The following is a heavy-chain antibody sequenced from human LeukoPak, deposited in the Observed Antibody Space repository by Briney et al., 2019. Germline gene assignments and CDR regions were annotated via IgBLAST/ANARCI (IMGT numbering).Heavy chain of an antibody. Sequence: GGSLRLSCAASGFTFSDFAMSWVRQAPGKGLEWVSTISDGGSITYYADSVKGRFTISRDNSKNTLFLQMNSLRAEDTAVYYCARDLPGYSYRGRDAFDIWGQGTMVTVSS. CDR1: GFTFSDFA. J-gene: IGHJ3*02. CDR2: ISDGGSIT. V-gene: IGHV3-23*01. CDR3: ARDLPGYSYRGRDAFDI. D-gene: IGHD5-18*01.